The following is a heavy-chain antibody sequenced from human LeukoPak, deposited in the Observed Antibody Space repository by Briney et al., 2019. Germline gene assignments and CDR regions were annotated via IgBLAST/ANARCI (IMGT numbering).Heavy chain of an antibody. CDR2: IYYSGST. J-gene: IGHJ4*02. D-gene: IGHD6-19*01. Sequence: SETLSLTCAVYGGSFSGYYWSWIRQPPGKGLEWIGYIYYSGSTNYNPSLKSRVTISVDTSKNQFSLKLSSVTAADTAVYYCARDRLSSGWYSGFDYWGQGTLVTVSS. V-gene: IGHV4-59*01. CDR3: ARDRLSSGWYSGFDY. CDR1: GGSFSGYY.